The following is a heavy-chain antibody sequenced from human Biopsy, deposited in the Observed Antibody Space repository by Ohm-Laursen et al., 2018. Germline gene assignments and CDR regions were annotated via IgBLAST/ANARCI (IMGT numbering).Heavy chain of an antibody. CDR3: VKDGGQTAPYSFDV. CDR2: IWSSATYK. D-gene: IGHD3-16*01. Sequence: SLRLSCAAPGFTFSDHNMHWVRQAPGKGLEWVAFIWSSATYKAYADSAKGRFTVSRVNSKNTVYLQMNSLGADDTAIYSCVKDGGQTAPYSFDVWGQGTMVTVSS. V-gene: IGHV3-33*06. J-gene: IGHJ3*01. CDR1: GFTFSDHN.